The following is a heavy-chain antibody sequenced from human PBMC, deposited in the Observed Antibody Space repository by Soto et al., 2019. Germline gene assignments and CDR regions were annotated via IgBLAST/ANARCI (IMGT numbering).Heavy chain of an antibody. CDR3: ARGGVSTRTFDY. Sequence: GESRKICCKLSVYNFGGYLIAWVRQIPGKGLELRGIIYPSDSDTRYRPSFQVQVTISADKSISSAYLQWSSLRASDTAMYYCARGGVSTRTFDYWGQGTPVTVSS. V-gene: IGHV5-51*01. J-gene: IGHJ4*02. CDR2: IYPSDSDT. CDR1: VYNFGGYL. D-gene: IGHD3-3*01.